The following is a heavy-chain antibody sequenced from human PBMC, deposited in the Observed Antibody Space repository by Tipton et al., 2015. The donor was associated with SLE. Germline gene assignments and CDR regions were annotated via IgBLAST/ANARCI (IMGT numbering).Heavy chain of an antibody. V-gene: IGHV4-30-2*01. CDR2: IYHSGST. J-gene: IGHJ5*02. Sequence: TLSLTRAVSGGSISSGGYSWSWIRQPPGKGLEWIGYIYHSGSTYYNPSLKSRVTISVDRSKNQFSLKLSSVTAADTAVYYCARGGRFSYWFDPWGQGTLVTVSS. CDR3: ARGGRFSYWFDP. D-gene: IGHD3-3*01. CDR1: GGSISSGGYS.